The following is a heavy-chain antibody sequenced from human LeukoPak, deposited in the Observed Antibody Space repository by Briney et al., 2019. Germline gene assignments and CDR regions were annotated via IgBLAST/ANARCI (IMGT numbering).Heavy chain of an antibody. D-gene: IGHD3-9*01. Sequence: SETLSLTCTVSGGSISSYYWSWIRQPPGKGLEWIGYIYYSGSTNYNPSLKSRVTISVDASKNQFSLKLSSVTAADTAVYYCAREEGPDYDILTGYYNWFDPWGQGTLVTVSS. CDR1: GGSISSYY. CDR2: IYYSGST. V-gene: IGHV4-59*01. CDR3: AREEGPDYDILTGYYNWFDP. J-gene: IGHJ5*02.